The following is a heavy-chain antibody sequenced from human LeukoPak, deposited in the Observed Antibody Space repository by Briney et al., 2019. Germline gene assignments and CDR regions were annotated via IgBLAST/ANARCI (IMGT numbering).Heavy chain of an antibody. CDR3: ARVDSSGYLDY. Sequence: TVGSLRLSCAASGFTFSDHYMDWVRQAPGKGLEWVGRNRNKANSYTTEYVASVKGRFTISRDDSKNSLYLQMNSLKTEDTAVYYCARVDSSGYLDYWGQGTLVTVSS. CDR1: GFTFSDHY. D-gene: IGHD3-22*01. CDR2: NRNKANSYTT. V-gene: IGHV3-72*01. J-gene: IGHJ4*02.